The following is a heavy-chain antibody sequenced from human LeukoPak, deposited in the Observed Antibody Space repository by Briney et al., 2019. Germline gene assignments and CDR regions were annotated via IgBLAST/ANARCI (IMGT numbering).Heavy chain of an antibody. D-gene: IGHD2-8*01. J-gene: IGHJ6*02. V-gene: IGHV3-48*03. CDR3: ARAGGYCTNGVCLIYYYGMDV. Sequence: GGPLRLFCGAWGFPLKRYEMKWVRQAPGEGVEGVSYISSWWSTIYYADSVKGRFTISRDNAKNSLYLQMNSLRAEDTAVYYCARAGGYCTNGVCLIYYYGMDVWGQGTTVTVSS. CDR1: GFPLKRYE. CDR2: ISSWWSTI.